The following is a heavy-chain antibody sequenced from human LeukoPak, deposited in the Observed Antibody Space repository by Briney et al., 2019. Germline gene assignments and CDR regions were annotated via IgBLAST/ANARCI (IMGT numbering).Heavy chain of an antibody. V-gene: IGHV3-15*01. CDR2: IKRKIDGGTT. CDR1: GFTFTNAR. Sequence: PGGSLRLSCAASGFTFTNARMGWVRQAPGKGLEWVGLIKRKIDGGTTEYAVRVRGKVTREREDKTQTLYLQMNSLKSEYTAVYYCTTGYGHSDFDYWGQGTLVTVSS. D-gene: IGHD4-17*01. CDR3: TTGYGHSDFDY. J-gene: IGHJ4*02.